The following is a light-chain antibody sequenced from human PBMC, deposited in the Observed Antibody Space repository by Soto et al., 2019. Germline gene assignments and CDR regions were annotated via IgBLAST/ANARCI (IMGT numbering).Light chain of an antibody. V-gene: IGKV3-15*01. CDR2: DTS. CDR3: QQYSNWPPIT. J-gene: IGKJ5*01. CDR1: QSVSIH. Sequence: EIVITQSPATLSVSPGERATLSCRASQSVSIHLAWYQQKPGQAPRLLIYDTSTRATGIPARFSGSGSGTEFTLTISSLQSEDFAVYYCQQYSNWPPITFGQGTRLEI.